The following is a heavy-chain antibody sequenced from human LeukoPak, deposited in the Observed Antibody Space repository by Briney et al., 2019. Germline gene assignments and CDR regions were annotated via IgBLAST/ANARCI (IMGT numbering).Heavy chain of an antibody. CDR3: ARGHIFDFAF. Sequence: GASVKVSCKASGYTFIAYYLYWVRQAPGQGLELMGWISPNSGGTKYAQNFQGRVTMARDTSISTVYMELSRLSYDDTAVYYCARGHIFDFAFWGQGTLVTVSS. D-gene: IGHD3/OR15-3a*01. V-gene: IGHV1-2*02. CDR1: GYTFIAYY. CDR2: ISPNSGGT. J-gene: IGHJ4*02.